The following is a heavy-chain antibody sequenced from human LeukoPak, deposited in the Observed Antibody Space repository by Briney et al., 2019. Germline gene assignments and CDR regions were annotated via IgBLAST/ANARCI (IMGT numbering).Heavy chain of an antibody. CDR2: INHSGST. CDR1: GGSFSGYY. D-gene: IGHD2-15*01. J-gene: IGHJ5*02. Sequence: SETLSLTCAVYGGSFSGYYWSWIHQPPGKGLEWIGEINHSGSTNYNPSLKSRVTISVDTSKNQFSLKLSSVTAADTAVYYCARVGGIRVVVVAAKRHWSDPWGQGTLVTVSS. CDR3: ARVGGIRVVVVAAKRHWSDP. V-gene: IGHV4-34*01.